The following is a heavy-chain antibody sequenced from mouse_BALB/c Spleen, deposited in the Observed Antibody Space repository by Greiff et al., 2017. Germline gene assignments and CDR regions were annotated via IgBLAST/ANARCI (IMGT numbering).Heavy chain of an antibody. V-gene: IGHV1-4*02. CDR1: GYTFTSYT. D-gene: IGHD4-1*01. CDR3: ARGGHLGRAWFDY. Sequence: VQLQQSAAELARPGASVKMSCKASGYTFTSYTMHWVKQRPGQGLEWIGYINPSSGYTEYNQKFKDKTTLTADKSSSTAYMQLSSLTSEDSAVYYCARGGHLGRAWFDYWGEGTMVTVSA. J-gene: IGHJ3*01. CDR2: INPSSGYT.